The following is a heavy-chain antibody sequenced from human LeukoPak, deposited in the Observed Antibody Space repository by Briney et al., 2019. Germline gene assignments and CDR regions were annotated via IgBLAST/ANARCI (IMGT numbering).Heavy chain of an antibody. CDR2: IKQVGSEK. D-gene: IGHD3-3*01. J-gene: IGHJ5*02. V-gene: IGHV3-7*01. CDR1: GFTFSSYW. Sequence: GGSLRLSCAASGFTFSSYWLSWVRQAPGKGLEWVANIKQVGSEKYYVDSVKGRFTISRDNAKNSLYLQMNSLRAEDTAVYYCARDSSRYDFWSGYLLYNWFDPWGQGTLVTVSS. CDR3: ARDSSRYDFWSGYLLYNWFDP.